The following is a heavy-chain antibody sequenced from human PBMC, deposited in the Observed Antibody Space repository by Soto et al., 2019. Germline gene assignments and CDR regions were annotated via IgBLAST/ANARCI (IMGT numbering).Heavy chain of an antibody. V-gene: IGHV4-39*01. CDR3: ARLVVVVIRDESEQYNWFDP. CDR2: IYYSGST. J-gene: IGHJ5*02. Sequence: SETLSLTCTVSGGSISSSSYYWGWIRQPPGKGLEWIGSIYYSGSTYYNPSLKSRVTISVDTSKNQFSLKLSSVTAADTAVYYCARLVVVVIRDESEQYNWFDPWGQGTLVTVSS. CDR1: GGSISSSSYY. D-gene: IGHD3-22*01.